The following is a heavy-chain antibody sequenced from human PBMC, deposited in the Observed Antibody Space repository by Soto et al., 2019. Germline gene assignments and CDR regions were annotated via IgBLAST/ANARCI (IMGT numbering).Heavy chain of an antibody. V-gene: IGHV1-46*01. D-gene: IGHD2-2*01. CDR3: ARDIGCISTSCYASGMDV. CDR2: INPSGGST. CDR1: GYTFTSYY. J-gene: IGHJ6*02. Sequence: ASVVVSCKASGYTFTSYYMHWVRQAPGQGLEWMGIINPSGGSTSYAQKFQGRVTMTRDTSTSTVYMELSSLRSEDTAVYYCARDIGCISTSCYASGMDVWGQGTTVTVSS.